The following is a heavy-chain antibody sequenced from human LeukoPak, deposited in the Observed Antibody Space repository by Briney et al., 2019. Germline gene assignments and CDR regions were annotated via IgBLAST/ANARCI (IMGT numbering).Heavy chain of an antibody. J-gene: IGHJ6*03. Sequence: SETLSLTCTVSGGSINSYWSWIRQPAGKGLEWIGRISGSGTITYNPALQSRLSISIDTSKNQFSLKLMSVTAADTAVYYCARGYCSGGSCYSYYYYNYMDVWGKGTTVTVSS. CDR2: ISGSGTI. CDR3: ARGYCSGGSCYSYYYYNYMDV. D-gene: IGHD2-15*01. CDR1: GGSINSY. V-gene: IGHV4-4*07.